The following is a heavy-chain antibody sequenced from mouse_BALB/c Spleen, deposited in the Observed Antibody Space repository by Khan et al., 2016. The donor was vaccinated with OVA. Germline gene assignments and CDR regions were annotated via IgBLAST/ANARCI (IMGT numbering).Heavy chain of an antibody. V-gene: IGHV2-2*01. Sequence: VQLQESGPGLVQPSQSLSITCTVSGFSLSTYGIHWIRQSQGKGLEWLGVIRSGGSTDYNGAFISRLNITKDNSKSHVFFKMNSLQADDTAIYYCARNSYMYDFTYWGQGTLVTVSA. CDR2: IRSGGST. CDR3: ARNSYMYDFTY. CDR1: GFSLSTYG. D-gene: IGHD2-14*01. J-gene: IGHJ3*01.